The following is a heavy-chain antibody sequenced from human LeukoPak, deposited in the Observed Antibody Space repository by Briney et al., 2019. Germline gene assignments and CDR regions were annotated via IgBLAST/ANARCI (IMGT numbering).Heavy chain of an antibody. J-gene: IGHJ4*02. CDR2: IYSGGST. Sequence: GGSLRLSCAASGSTVSSNYMSWVRQAPGKGLEWVSVIYSGGSTYYADSVKGRFTTSRHNPKNTLFLQMNSLRAEDTAVYFCARNYGKGYYFDYWGQGTLVTVSS. D-gene: IGHD3-10*01. CDR1: GSTVSSNY. V-gene: IGHV3-53*04. CDR3: ARNYGKGYYFDY.